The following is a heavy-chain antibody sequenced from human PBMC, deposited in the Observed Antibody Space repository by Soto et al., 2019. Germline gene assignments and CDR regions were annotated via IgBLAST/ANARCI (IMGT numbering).Heavy chain of an antibody. D-gene: IGHD3-22*01. CDR3: ATITTYYSDNSGHPTLNEGFDY. CDR1: GVTFGDFW. V-gene: IGHV3-74*01. CDR2: INRDGSST. Sequence: PLRLCNSASGVTFGDFWLHWIRQTPGKGPVWVSRINRDGSSTSYADSVKGRFTIFRDNAKNTLYLQVNSLRAQETAVYFCATITTYYSDNSGHPTLNEGFDYWGQGTLVTVSS. J-gene: IGHJ4*02.